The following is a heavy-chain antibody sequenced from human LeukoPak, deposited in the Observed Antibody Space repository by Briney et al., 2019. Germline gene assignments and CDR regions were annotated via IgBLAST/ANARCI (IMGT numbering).Heavy chain of an antibody. D-gene: IGHD6-19*01. Sequence: PGGSLRLSCAASGFTFSSYAMRWVRQARGKGLEWVSTLTGRSGGTYYADCVKGRFTVSRDNSRDTLYLQMNSLRVEDTALYYCAKDTPLTEYGSGWSRNSFDYWGQGTLVTVSS. J-gene: IGHJ4*02. CDR1: GFTFSSYA. CDR2: LTGRSGGT. CDR3: AKDTPLTEYGSGWSRNSFDY. V-gene: IGHV3-23*01.